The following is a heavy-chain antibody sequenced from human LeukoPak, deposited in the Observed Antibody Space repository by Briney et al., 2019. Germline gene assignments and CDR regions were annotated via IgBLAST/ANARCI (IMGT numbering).Heavy chain of an antibody. CDR3: VRHYRLNTGFGY. Sequence: SETLSLTCIVSGGSISSRSYYWGWIRQPPGKGLEWIGSIFNSGSTYYNSSLQSRVTISVDTSKNQFSLRLSSVTAADTAVYYCVRHYRLNTGFGYWGQGTLVTVSS. CDR1: GGSISSRSYY. D-gene: IGHD1-1*01. CDR2: IFNSGST. J-gene: IGHJ4*02. V-gene: IGHV4-39*01.